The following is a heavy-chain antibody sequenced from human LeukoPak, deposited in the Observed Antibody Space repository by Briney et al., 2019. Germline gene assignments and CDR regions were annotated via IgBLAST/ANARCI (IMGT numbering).Heavy chain of an antibody. V-gene: IGHV3-23*01. Sequence: GGSLRLSCAASGFTFSNYAMNWVRQAPGKGLEWVSSISGSSGNTYYADSVKGRFTISRDNSKNTLYLQMNSLRAEDTAIYYCAHFYGDSPYFFDYWGQGTLVTVSS. CDR2: ISGSSGNT. J-gene: IGHJ4*02. D-gene: IGHD4-17*01. CDR1: GFTFSNYA. CDR3: AHFYGDSPYFFDY.